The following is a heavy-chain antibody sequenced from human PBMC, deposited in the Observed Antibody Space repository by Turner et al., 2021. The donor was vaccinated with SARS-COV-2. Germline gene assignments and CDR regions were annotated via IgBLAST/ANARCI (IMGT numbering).Heavy chain of an antibody. CDR3: ARETVNNWVDP. J-gene: IGHJ5*02. V-gene: IGHV4-34*01. CDR1: GGSFSGYY. Sequence: QVQLHQWGAGLLKPSETLSLTCAVYGGSFSGYYWSWIRQPPGKGLEWVGEINHSGSTYYNPSLKSRVTISLDTSRNQFSLKLNSVTAADTAIYFCARETVNNWVDPWGQGTLVTVSS. CDR2: INHSGST. D-gene: IGHD2-21*02.